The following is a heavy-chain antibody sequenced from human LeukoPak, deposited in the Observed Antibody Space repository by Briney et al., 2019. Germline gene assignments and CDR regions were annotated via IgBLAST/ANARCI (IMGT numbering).Heavy chain of an antibody. CDR3: ARDGAVTNGRYFDY. D-gene: IGHD4-17*01. Sequence: GGSLGLSCAASGFTFSSYSMNWVRQAPGKGLEWVSSISSSSSYIYYADSVKGRFTISRDNAKNSLYLQMNSLRAEDTAVYYCARDGAVTNGRYFDYWGQGTLVTVSS. CDR1: GFTFSSYS. J-gene: IGHJ4*02. V-gene: IGHV3-21*01. CDR2: ISSSSSYI.